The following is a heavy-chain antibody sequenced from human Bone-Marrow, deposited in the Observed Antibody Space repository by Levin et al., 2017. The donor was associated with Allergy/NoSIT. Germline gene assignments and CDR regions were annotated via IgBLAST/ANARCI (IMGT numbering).Heavy chain of an antibody. CDR1: GFNFAKAW. CDR2: IETNSDGGTT. J-gene: IGHJ4*02. D-gene: IGHD3-16*01. V-gene: IGHV3-15*07. Sequence: GESLKISCAVSGFNFAKAWMNWVRQAPGRGLEWVGHIETNSDGGTTDYGTPVKGRFTISRDDSKNTVYLQMNSLKSEDTGTYYCTTGAAGLYWGQGSLVIVSS. CDR3: TTGAAGLY.